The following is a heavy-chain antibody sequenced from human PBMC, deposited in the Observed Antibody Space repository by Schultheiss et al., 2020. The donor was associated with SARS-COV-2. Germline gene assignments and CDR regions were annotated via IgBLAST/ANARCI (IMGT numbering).Heavy chain of an antibody. CDR1: GFTFSSYD. CDR3: ARGRYCSGGSCWFDP. Sequence: GESLKISCAASGFTFSSYDMHWVRQATGKGLEWVSAIGTAGDPYYPGSVKGRFTISRENAKNSLYLQMNSLRAGDTAVYYCARGRYCSGGSCWFDPWGQGTLVTVSS. V-gene: IGHV3-13*05. J-gene: IGHJ5*02. CDR2: IGTAGDP. D-gene: IGHD2-15*01.